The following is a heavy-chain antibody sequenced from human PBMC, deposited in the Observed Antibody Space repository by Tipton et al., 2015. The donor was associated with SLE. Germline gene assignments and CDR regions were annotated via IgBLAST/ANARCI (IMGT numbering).Heavy chain of an antibody. D-gene: IGHD6-13*01. Sequence: SLRLSCAASGFTFSSYSMNWVRQAPGKGLEWVAFIRYDGSNKYYADSVKGRFTISRDNSKNTLYLQMNSLRAEDTAVYYCATLYSSSWYPFDYWGQGTLVTVSS. CDR3: ATLYSSSWYPFDY. CDR2: IRYDGSNK. V-gene: IGHV3-30*02. J-gene: IGHJ4*02. CDR1: GFTFSSYS.